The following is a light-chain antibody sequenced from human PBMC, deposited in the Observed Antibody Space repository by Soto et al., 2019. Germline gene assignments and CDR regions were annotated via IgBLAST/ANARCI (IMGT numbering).Light chain of an antibody. CDR2: EVS. CDR1: SSDVGGYNY. Sequence: SALTQPASVSGFPGQSITISCTGTSSDVGGYNYVSWYQQHPGKAPKLMIYEVSNRPSGVSNRFSGSKSGNTASLTISGLQVEDEADYYCSSYTSTSTLVFGGGTKVTVL. CDR3: SSYTSTSTLV. J-gene: IGLJ2*01. V-gene: IGLV2-14*01.